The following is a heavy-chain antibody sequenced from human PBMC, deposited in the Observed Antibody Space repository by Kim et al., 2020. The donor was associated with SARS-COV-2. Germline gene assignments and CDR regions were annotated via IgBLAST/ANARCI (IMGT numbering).Heavy chain of an antibody. CDR2: ISYNGTT. Sequence: SETLSLTCTISGAALRSVDYYWTWFRQPPGKGLEWIGYISYNGTTTYNPSLQSRVTISDDTSKTHFYLKLTSVSAADTSFYLCARVACSGGSCYSYYWGQGTLLTVSS. V-gene: IGHV4-30-4*01. CDR1: GAALRSVDYY. J-gene: IGHJ4*02. CDR3: ARVACSGGSCYSYY. D-gene: IGHD2-15*01.